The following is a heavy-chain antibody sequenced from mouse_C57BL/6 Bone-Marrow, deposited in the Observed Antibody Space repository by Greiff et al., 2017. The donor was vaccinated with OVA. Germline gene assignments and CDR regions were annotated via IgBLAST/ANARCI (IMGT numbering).Heavy chain of an antibody. Sequence: EVQLLESGGGLVQPGGSLKLSCAASGFTFSDYYMYWVRPTPGKGLEWVAYISTCAGGTYYPDTVKGRFTISRDNAKNIRYLQMSRLKSEDTAMYYCARHNYGAAYWGKGTLVTVSA. J-gene: IGHJ3*01. CDR3: ARHNYGAAY. V-gene: IGHV5-12*01. D-gene: IGHD1-1*01. CDR2: ISTCAGGT. CDR1: GFTFSDYY.